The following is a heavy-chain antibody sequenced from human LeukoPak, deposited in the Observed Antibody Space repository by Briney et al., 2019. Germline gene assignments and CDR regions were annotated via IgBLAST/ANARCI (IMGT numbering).Heavy chain of an antibody. CDR1: GFTFSSYS. V-gene: IGHV3-21*01. CDR2: ISSGSSYI. CDR3: ARDPRKDAFDI. Sequence: GGSLRLSCAASGFTFSSYSMNWVRQAPGKGLEWVSSISSGSSYIYYADSVKGRFTISRDNAKNSLYLQMNSLRAEDTAVYYCARDPRKDAFDIWGQGTMVTVSS. J-gene: IGHJ3*02.